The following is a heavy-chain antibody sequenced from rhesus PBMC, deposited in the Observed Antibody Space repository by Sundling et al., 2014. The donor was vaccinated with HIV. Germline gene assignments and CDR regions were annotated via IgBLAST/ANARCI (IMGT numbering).Heavy chain of an antibody. CDR2: FYGSRGST. Sequence: QVQLQESGPGLVKPSETLSLTCVVSGGSISGYYWAWIRRPPGKGLEWIGGFYGSRGSTDYNPSLKRRVTISTDTSNNQFSLNLTSVTAADTAVYFCSRDYWADSSLGREGFFDSWGQGVLVTVSS. D-gene: IGHD3-34*01. J-gene: IGHJ4*01. CDR3: SRDYWADSSLGREGFFDS. CDR1: GGSISGYY. V-gene: IGHV4-160*01.